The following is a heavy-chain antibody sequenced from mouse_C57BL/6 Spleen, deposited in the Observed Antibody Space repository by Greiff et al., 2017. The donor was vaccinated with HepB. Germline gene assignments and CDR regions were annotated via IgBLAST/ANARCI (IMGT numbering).Heavy chain of an antibody. Sequence: EVQRVESGEGLVKPGGSLKLSCAASGFTFSSYAMSWVRQTPEKRLEWVAYISSGGDYIYYADTVKGRFTISRDNARNTLYLQMSSLKSEDTAMYYCTRVYYYGSSPWYFDVWGTGTTVTVSS. CDR3: TRVYYYGSSPWYFDV. V-gene: IGHV5-9-1*02. CDR1: GFTFSSYA. D-gene: IGHD1-1*01. J-gene: IGHJ1*03. CDR2: ISSGGDYI.